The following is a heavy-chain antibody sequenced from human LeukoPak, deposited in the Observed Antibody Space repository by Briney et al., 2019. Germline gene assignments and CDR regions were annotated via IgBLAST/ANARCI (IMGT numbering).Heavy chain of an antibody. CDR1: RGSMSTYY. Sequence: TSETLSLNCTVSRGSMSTYYWTWIRQPPGKGLEWIGYVSYSGSTNYSPSLKSRVTISVDTSKNQFSLKLSSVTAADTAVYYCASLSRVAGTFSEFLFWGQGTLVTVSS. V-gene: IGHV4-59*01. CDR2: VSYSGST. J-gene: IGHJ4*02. D-gene: IGHD2-15*01. CDR3: ASLSRVAGTFSEFLF.